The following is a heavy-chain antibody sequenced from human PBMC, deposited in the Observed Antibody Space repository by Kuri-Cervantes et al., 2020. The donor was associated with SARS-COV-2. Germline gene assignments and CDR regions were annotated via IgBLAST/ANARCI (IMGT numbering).Heavy chain of an antibody. Sequence: SETLSLTCTVSGGSISSSSYYWGWIRQPPGKGLEWIGSIYYSGSTYYNPSLKSRVTMSVDTSKNQFSLKLSSVTAADTAVYYCAREWRNVVVVPAALDDAFDIWGQGTMVTVSS. D-gene: IGHD2-2*01. CDR2: IYYSGST. V-gene: IGHV4-39*07. CDR1: GGSISSSSYY. J-gene: IGHJ3*02. CDR3: AREWRNVVVVPAALDDAFDI.